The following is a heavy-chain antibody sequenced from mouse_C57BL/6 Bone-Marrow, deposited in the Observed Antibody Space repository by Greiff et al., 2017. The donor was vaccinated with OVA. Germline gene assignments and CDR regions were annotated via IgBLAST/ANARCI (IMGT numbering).Heavy chain of an antibody. CDR3: TAFITASMDY. V-gene: IGHV14-1*01. CDR2: IDPEDGDT. CDR1: GFNIKDYY. J-gene: IGHJ4*01. D-gene: IGHD1-1*01. Sequence: EVQLQQSGAELVRPGASVKLSCTASGFNIKDYYMHWVKQRPEQGLEWIGRIDPEDGDTEYAPKFQGKATMTAATSSNTAYLQLSSLTSEDTDVYYCTAFITASMDYWGQGTSVTVSS.